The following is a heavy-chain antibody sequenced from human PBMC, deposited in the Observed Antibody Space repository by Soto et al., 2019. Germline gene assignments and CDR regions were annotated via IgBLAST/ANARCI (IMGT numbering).Heavy chain of an antibody. V-gene: IGHV2-5*01. CDR2: IYWNDGT. J-gene: IGHJ5*02. CDR1: GFSLSANGVG. D-gene: IGHD3-3*01. CDR3: ARKIRGSYWKFDP. Sequence: SGPTLVNPTETLTLTCAFSGFSLSANGVGVGWIRQPPGGALEWLAIIYWNDGTSIRPTLQSRLSISKDTSKNQVVLTLRNMAPPDTDTCSCARKIRGSYWKFDPWGPGAQVTVSS.